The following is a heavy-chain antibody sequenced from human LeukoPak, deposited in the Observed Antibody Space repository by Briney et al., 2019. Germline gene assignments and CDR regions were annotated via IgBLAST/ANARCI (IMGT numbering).Heavy chain of an antibody. J-gene: IGHJ4*01. D-gene: IGHD1-1*01. Sequence: PGGPLRLSCAASGFTISGFWMHWVRQVPGEGLVWHARMNSAGTTIKYADSVKGRFTISRDNVRNTLHLQMNNLSLEDTAVYFCIREVQVRASASLGLWGRGTLVTVS. CDR1: GFTISGFW. CDR2: MNSAGTTI. V-gene: IGHV3-74*01. CDR3: IREVQVRASASLGL.